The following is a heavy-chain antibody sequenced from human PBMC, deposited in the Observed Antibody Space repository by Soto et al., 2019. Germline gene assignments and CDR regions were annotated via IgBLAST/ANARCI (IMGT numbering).Heavy chain of an antibody. J-gene: IGHJ4*02. CDR2: ISYDGSNK. D-gene: IGHD3-10*01. Sequence: GGSLRLSCAASGFTFSSYGMHWVRQAPGKGLEWVAVISYDGSNKYYADSVKGRFTISRDNSKNTLYLQMNSLRAEDTAVYYRAKEYGSGSPPYYFDYWGQGTLVTVSS. V-gene: IGHV3-30*18. CDR3: AKEYGSGSPPYYFDY. CDR1: GFTFSSYG.